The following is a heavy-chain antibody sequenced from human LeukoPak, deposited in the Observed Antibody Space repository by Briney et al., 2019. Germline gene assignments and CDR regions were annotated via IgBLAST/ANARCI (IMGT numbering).Heavy chain of an antibody. D-gene: IGHD3/OR15-3a*01. Sequence: SETLSLTCSVSGDSISSFYWNWIRQSPGKGLEWIGNIHYSGNSNYNPSLKSRVTISIDTSRKQFFLKLSFVTAADTAVYYCARDSYDFWSGYYADNWFDPWGQGTLVTVSS. CDR2: IHYSGNS. V-gene: IGHV4-59*01. CDR1: GDSISSFY. J-gene: IGHJ5*02. CDR3: ARDSYDFWSGYYADNWFDP.